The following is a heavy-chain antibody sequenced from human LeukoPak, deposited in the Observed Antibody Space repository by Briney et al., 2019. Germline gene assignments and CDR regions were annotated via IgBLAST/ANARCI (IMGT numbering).Heavy chain of an antibody. CDR1: GLTLSSSW. Sequence: GGSLRLSCAASGLTLSSSWIHWVRQAPGKGLVWVSRIHIDGTTTRYADSVKGRFTTSRDNAKNTLYLQMNSLRAEDTAVYYCARAGYSTSSLAFDLWGKGTTVTVSS. J-gene: IGHJ6*04. V-gene: IGHV3-74*01. D-gene: IGHD6-6*01. CDR3: ARAGYSTSSLAFDL. CDR2: IHIDGTTT.